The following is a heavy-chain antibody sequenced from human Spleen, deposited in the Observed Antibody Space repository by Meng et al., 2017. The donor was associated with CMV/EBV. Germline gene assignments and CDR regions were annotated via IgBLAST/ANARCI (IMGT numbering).Heavy chain of an antibody. J-gene: IGHJ4*02. CDR3: ARRGPRWIHLWYFDY. Sequence: GESLKISCAASGFTFSSYAMHWVRQAPGKGLEWVSSISSSSSYIYYADSVKGRFTISRDNAKNSLYLQMNSLRAEDTAVYYCARRGPRWIHLWYFDYWGQGTLVTVSS. V-gene: IGHV3-21*04. CDR2: ISSSSSYI. CDR1: GFTFSSYA. D-gene: IGHD5-18*01.